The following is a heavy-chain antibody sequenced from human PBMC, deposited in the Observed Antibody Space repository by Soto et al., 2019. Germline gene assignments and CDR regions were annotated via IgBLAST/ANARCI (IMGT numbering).Heavy chain of an antibody. CDR3: ARSDPDTAMVTSDY. CDR1: GCSISSSSYY. D-gene: IGHD5-18*01. CDR2: IYYSGST. Sequence: SETLSLTCTLSGCSISSSSYYWGWIRQPPGKGLEWIASIYYSGSTYYNPSLKSRVTISVDTSKNQFSLKLSSVTAADTAVYYCARSDPDTAMVTSDYWGQGTMVT. V-gene: IGHV4-39*01. J-gene: IGHJ4*02.